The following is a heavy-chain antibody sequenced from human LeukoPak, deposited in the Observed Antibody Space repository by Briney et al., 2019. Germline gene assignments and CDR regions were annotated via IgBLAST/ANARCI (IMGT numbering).Heavy chain of an antibody. CDR3: AKDYGSGSYYPPRLDY. V-gene: IGHV3-23*01. CDR1: GFTFSSYA. Sequence: GGSLRLSCAASGFTFSSYAMSWVRQAPGKGLEWVSAISGSGGSTYYADSVKGRFTISRDNSKNTLYLQMNSLRAEDTAVYYCAKDYGSGSYYPPRLDYWGQGTLVTVSS. D-gene: IGHD3-10*01. J-gene: IGHJ4*02. CDR2: ISGSGGST.